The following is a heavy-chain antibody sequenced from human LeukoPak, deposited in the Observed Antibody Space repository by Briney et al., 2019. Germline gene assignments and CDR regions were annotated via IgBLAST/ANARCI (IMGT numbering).Heavy chain of an antibody. J-gene: IGHJ3*02. Sequence: SETLSLTCTVSGGSISSYYWSWIRQPPGKGLEWIGYIYYSGSTNYNPSLKSRVTISVDTSKNQFSLKLGSVTAADTAVYYCARAANAFDIWGQGTMVTVSS. CDR2: IYYSGST. V-gene: IGHV4-59*01. CDR3: ARAANAFDI. CDR1: GGSISSYY.